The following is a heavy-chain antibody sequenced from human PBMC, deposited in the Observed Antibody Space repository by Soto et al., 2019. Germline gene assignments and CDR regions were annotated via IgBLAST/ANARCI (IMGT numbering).Heavy chain of an antibody. CDR2: INPKTGGI. V-gene: IGHV1-2*02. CDR1: EYLLTAHY. D-gene: IGHD5-12*01. J-gene: IGHJ3*02. Sequence: DSVQPSSTASEYLLTAHYIHWGRQAPGQGLEWMGWINPKTGGINFAQKFQGRFSMTRNTSISTAYMDLSRLRSYDTAVYYCAKGGVGTWLPTPRAFDI. CDR3: AKGGVGTWLPTPRAFDI.